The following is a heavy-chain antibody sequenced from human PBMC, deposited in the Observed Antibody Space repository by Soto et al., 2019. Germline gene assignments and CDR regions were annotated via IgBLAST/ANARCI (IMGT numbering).Heavy chain of an antibody. V-gene: IGHV1-18*01. Sequence: VQLVQSGAEVKKPGASVKVSCKASGYTFTNYGINWVRQAPGQGLEWLGWVSAYNGERRYAQRVQARVIMTTDTSTTTAYMELRSLRSDDTAVSYCSRGTSIPASGDYWGQGTLVTVSS. CDR2: VSAYNGER. CDR1: GYTFTNYG. D-gene: IGHD6-6*01. CDR3: SRGTSIPASGDY. J-gene: IGHJ4*01.